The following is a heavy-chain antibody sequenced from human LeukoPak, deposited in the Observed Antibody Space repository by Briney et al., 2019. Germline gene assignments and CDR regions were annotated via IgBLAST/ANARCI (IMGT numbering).Heavy chain of an antibody. Sequence: SETLSLTCTVSGGSIRSYYWSWIRQPPGKGREWIGYIYYSGSTNYNPSLKSRVTISVDTSKNQFSLKLSSVTAADTAVYYCARGGGSTDYYDSSGYFWGQGTLVTVSS. CDR1: GGSIRSYY. CDR2: IYYSGST. CDR3: ARGGGSTDYYDSSGYF. V-gene: IGHV4-59*01. J-gene: IGHJ4*02. D-gene: IGHD3-22*01.